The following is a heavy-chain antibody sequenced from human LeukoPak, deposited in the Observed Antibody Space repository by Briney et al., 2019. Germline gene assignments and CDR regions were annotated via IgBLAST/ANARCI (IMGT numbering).Heavy chain of an antibody. CDR1: GGSFSGYY. V-gene: IGHV4-34*01. D-gene: IGHD3-22*01. Sequence: SETLSLTCAVYGGSFSGYYWSWIRQPPGKGLEWIGEINHSGSTNYNPSLKSRVTISVDTSKNQFSLKLSSVTAADTAVYYCARGGVNYYDSSGYYYQGWYSDYWGQGTLVTVSS. J-gene: IGHJ4*02. CDR3: ARGGVNYYDSSGYYYQGWYSDY. CDR2: INHSGST.